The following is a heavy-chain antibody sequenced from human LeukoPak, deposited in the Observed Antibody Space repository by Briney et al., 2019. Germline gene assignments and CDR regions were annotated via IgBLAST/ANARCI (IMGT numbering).Heavy chain of an antibody. CDR1: GFTFDDYA. J-gene: IGHJ6*02. V-gene: IGHV3-9*01. Sequence: GGSLRLSCAASGFTFDDYAMHWVRQAPGKGLEWVSGISWNSGSIGYADSVKGRFTISRDNAKNSLYLQMNSLRAEDTALYYCAKDMGPQLWSYYGMDVWGQGTTVTVSS. CDR3: AKDMGPQLWSYYGMDV. D-gene: IGHD5-18*01. CDR2: ISWNSGSI.